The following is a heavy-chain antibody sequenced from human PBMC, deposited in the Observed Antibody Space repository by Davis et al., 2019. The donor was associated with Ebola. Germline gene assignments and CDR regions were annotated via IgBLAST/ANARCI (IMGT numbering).Heavy chain of an antibody. CDR2: INSDGSST. V-gene: IGHV3-74*01. Sequence: GESLKISCAASGFTFSSYWMPWVRQAPGKGLVWVPRINSDGSSTSYADSVKGRFTISRDNAKNTLYLQMNSLRAEDTAVYYCAGGGYGSGRGYYYGMDVWGQGTTVTVSS. D-gene: IGHD3-10*01. CDR1: GFTFSSYW. CDR3: AGGGYGSGRGYYYGMDV. J-gene: IGHJ6*02.